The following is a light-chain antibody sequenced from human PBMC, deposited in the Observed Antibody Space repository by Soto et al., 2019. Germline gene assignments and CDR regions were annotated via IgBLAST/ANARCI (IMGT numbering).Light chain of an antibody. Sequence: EIVMTQSPGTLSLSPGERATLSCRASQSVSSSYLAWYQHTPGQAPRLLIYGASSRATVIPDRFSGSGSGTDFTLTISRLEPEDFAVYYCQQYGSSPHTFGQGTKLEIK. V-gene: IGKV3-20*01. CDR2: GAS. CDR1: QSVSSSY. CDR3: QQYGSSPHT. J-gene: IGKJ2*01.